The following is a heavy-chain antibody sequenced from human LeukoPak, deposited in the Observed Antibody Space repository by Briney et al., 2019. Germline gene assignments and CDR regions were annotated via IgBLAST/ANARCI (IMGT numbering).Heavy chain of an antibody. CDR2: IRYDGRNK. J-gene: IGHJ5*02. V-gene: IGHV3-30*02. CDR1: GFTFSSYG. CDR3: ALLLVADLLDP. D-gene: IGHD2-15*01. Sequence: GGSLRLSCAASGFTFSSYGMHWVRQAPGMGLEWVAFIRYDGRNKYYADSVKGPFTISRDNSKNTLYLQMNSLRAEDTAVYYCALLLVADLLDPWGQGTLVTVSS.